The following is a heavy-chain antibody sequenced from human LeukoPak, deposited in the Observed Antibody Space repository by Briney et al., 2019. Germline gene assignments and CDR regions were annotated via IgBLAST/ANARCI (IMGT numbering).Heavy chain of an antibody. Sequence: PSETLSLTCTVSGGSISSHYWSWIRQPPGKGLEWIGYIYYSGSTNYNPSLKSRVTISVDTSKNQFSLKLSSVTAADTAVYYCARGGSYVQYSNWGQGTLVTVSS. V-gene: IGHV4-59*11. CDR3: ARGGSYVQYSN. CDR2: IYYSGST. D-gene: IGHD2/OR15-2a*01. J-gene: IGHJ4*02. CDR1: GGSISSHY.